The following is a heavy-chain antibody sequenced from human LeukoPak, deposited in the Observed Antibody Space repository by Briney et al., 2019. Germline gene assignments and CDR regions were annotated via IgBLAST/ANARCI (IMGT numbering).Heavy chain of an antibody. V-gene: IGHV4-59*01. CDR2: IYYSGST. Sequence: PSETLSLTCAVYGGSFSGYYWSWIRQPPGKGLEWIGYIYYSGSTNYNPSLKSRVTISVDTSKNQFSLKLSSVTAADTAVYYCARASSVRGWELEEYYFDYWGQGTLVTVSS. J-gene: IGHJ4*02. CDR1: GGSFSGYY. CDR3: ARASSVRGWELEEYYFDY. D-gene: IGHD1-26*01.